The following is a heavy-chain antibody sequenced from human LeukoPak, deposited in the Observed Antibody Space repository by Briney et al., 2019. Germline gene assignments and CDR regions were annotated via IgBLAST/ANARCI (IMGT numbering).Heavy chain of an antibody. Sequence: GASVKVSCKASGYTFTTYDINWVRQASGQGLEWMGWMNPNSGNTGYAQKFQGRVTMTRNTSISTAYMELSSLRSEDTAVYYCARSGVTIFGVVTQDYWGQGTLVTVSS. J-gene: IGHJ4*02. D-gene: IGHD3-3*01. CDR3: ARSGVTIFGVVTQDY. V-gene: IGHV1-8*01. CDR2: MNPNSGNT. CDR1: GYTFTTYD.